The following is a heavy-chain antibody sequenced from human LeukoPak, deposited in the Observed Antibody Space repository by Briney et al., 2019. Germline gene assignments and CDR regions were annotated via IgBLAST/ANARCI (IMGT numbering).Heavy chain of an antibody. CDR1: GCSISGYY. V-gene: IGHV4-30-4*01. J-gene: IGHJ4*02. Sequence: SETLSLTCTVSGCSISGYYWSWIRQPPGKGLEWIGYIYYSGSTYYNPSLKSRVTISVDTSKNQFSLKLSSVTAADTAVYYCARVQSYSSSWSDYWGQGTLVTVSS. D-gene: IGHD6-13*01. CDR2: IYYSGST. CDR3: ARVQSYSSSWSDY.